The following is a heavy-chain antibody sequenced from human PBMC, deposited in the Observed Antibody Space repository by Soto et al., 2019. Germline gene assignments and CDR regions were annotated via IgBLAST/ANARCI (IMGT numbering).Heavy chain of an antibody. CDR2: IYYSWST. J-gene: IGHJ6*02. CDR1: GGSISSYY. CDR3: ARSEYSYGYYYFGMDV. D-gene: IGHD5-18*01. V-gene: IGHV4-59*01. Sequence: PSETLSLACTVSGGSISSYYWSWIRQPPGKGLEWIGYIYYSWSTNYNPSLKSRVTISVVTSKNQFSLKLSSVTAADSAVYYCARSEYSYGYYYFGMDVWGQGTTVT.